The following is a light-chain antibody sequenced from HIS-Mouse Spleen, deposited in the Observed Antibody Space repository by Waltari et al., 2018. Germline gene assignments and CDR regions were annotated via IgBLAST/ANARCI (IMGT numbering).Light chain of an antibody. V-gene: IGKV3-11*01. CDR1: QSVSSY. CDR3: QQRSNWPPLFT. CDR2: DAS. Sequence: VLTQSPATLSLSPGERATLSCRASQSVSSYLAWYQQKPGQAPRLLIYDASNRATGIPARFSGSGSGTDFTLTISSLEPEDFAVYYCQQRSNWPPLFTFGPGTKVDIK. J-gene: IGKJ3*01.